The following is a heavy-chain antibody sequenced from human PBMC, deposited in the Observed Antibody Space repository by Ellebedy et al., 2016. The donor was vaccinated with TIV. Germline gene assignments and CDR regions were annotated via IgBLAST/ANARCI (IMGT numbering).Heavy chain of an antibody. CDR2: MFHSWST. J-gene: IGHJ4*02. D-gene: IGHD3-22*01. Sequence: MPSETLSLTCSVSGSSISSGYYWGWTRQPPGRGLKWIGSMFHSWSTYYSPSLKSRVTISVDTSKNQLSLRLSSVTAADTAVHYCARAPRDNSGYYVVDWGQGTPVTVSS. CDR3: ARAPRDNSGYYVVD. V-gene: IGHV4-38-2*02. CDR1: GSSISSGYY.